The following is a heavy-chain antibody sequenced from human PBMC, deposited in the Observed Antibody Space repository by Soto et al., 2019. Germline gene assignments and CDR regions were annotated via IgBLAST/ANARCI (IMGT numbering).Heavy chain of an antibody. D-gene: IGHD2-15*01. J-gene: IGHJ6*02. Sequence: RASVKVSCKASGGTFSSYAISWVRQAPGQGLEWMGGIIPIFGTANYAQKFQGRVTITADKSTSTAYMELSSLRSEDTAVYYCARAEPLEYCSGGSCRGMDVWGQGTTVTVSS. CDR1: GGTFSSYA. CDR3: ARAEPLEYCSGGSCRGMDV. V-gene: IGHV1-69*06. CDR2: IIPIFGTA.